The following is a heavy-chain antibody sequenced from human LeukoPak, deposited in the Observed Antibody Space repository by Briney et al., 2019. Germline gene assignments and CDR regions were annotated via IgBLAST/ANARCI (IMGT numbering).Heavy chain of an antibody. CDR1: GFTFSDYY. Sequence: GGSLRLSCAASGFTFSDYYMSWVRQAPGKGLEWVSAISGSGGSTYYADSVKGRFTISRDNSKNTLYLQMNSLRAEDTAVYYCAKVGVLRFLEWLFDPHYFDYWGQGTLVTVSS. CDR3: AKVGVLRFLEWLFDPHYFDY. D-gene: IGHD3-3*01. V-gene: IGHV3-23*01. CDR2: ISGSGGST. J-gene: IGHJ4*02.